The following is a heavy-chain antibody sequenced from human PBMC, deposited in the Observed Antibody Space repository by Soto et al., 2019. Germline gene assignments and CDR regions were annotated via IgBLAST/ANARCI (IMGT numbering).Heavy chain of an antibody. V-gene: IGHV3-48*01. J-gene: IGHJ4*02. Sequence: PGGSLRLSCVASGFSFSNYNMNWVRQAPGKGLEWVSYITDSSDTVHYAKSVRGRFTISRDNAEGSLYLQMNRLRGEDTAVYFCARDFGHGYYLDYWGRGTLVTVSS. CDR1: GFSFSNYN. CDR2: ITDSSDTV. D-gene: IGHD3-3*01. CDR3: ARDFGHGYYLDY.